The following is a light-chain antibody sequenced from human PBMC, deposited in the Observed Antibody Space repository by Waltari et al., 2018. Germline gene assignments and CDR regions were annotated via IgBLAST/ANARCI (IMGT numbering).Light chain of an antibody. J-gene: IGLJ2*01. V-gene: IGLV1-36*01. Sequence: SVLTQPPSLSAAPSQRVTISCFGSPSNIGKNAVNWYQQFPGKAPKVLIYFDDLLPSGVSDRFSGSKSGTSASLAISGLQSEDEADYYCAAWDDNLNAVVFGGGTKLTVL. CDR1: PSNIGKNA. CDR3: AAWDDNLNAVV. CDR2: FDD.